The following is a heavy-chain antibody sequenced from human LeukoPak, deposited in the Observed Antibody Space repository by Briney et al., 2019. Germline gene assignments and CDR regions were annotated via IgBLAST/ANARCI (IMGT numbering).Heavy chain of an antibody. CDR1: GGTFSSYA. Sequence: SVKVSCKASGGTFSSYAISWVRQAPGQGLEWMGGIIPIFGTANYAQKFQGRVTITADESTSTAYMELRGLTSDDTAVYYCARDCSGGSCYRKDWSDPWGQGTLVTVSS. CDR3: ARDCSGGSCYRKDWSDP. V-gene: IGHV1-69*13. CDR2: IIPIFGTA. J-gene: IGHJ5*02. D-gene: IGHD2-15*01.